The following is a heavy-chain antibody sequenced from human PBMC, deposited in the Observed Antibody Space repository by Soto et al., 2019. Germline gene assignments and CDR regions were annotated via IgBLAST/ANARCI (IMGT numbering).Heavy chain of an antibody. J-gene: IGHJ4*02. V-gene: IGHV4-34*01. CDR3: ARGRGGYDN. CDR1: GWSFSGYY. CDR2: INHSGST. D-gene: IGHD5-12*01. Sequence: SETLSLTCAFYGWSFSGYYWSWIRQPPGKGLEWIGEINHSGSTNYNPSLKSRVTISVDTSKNQFSLKLSSVTAADTAVYYCARGRGGYDNWGQGTLVTVSS.